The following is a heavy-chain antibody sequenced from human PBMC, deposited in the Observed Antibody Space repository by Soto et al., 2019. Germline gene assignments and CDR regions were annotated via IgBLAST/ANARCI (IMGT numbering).Heavy chain of an antibody. D-gene: IGHD1-26*01. V-gene: IGHV1-69*01. Sequence: QVQLVQSGAEVKKPGSSVKVSCKASGGTFSSYAISWVRQATGQGLEWMGGIIPIFGTANYEQKFQGRVTITADESTSTAYMELSSLRSEDTAVYYCARDLSGSGTPPVPYNWFDPWGQGTLVTVSS. CDR2: IIPIFGTA. J-gene: IGHJ5*02. CDR1: GGTFSSYA. CDR3: ARDLSGSGTPPVPYNWFDP.